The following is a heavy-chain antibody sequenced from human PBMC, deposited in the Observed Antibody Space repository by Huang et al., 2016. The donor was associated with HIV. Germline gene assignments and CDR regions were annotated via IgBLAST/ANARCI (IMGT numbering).Heavy chain of an antibody. CDR2: VNQGRST. CDR3: ARAIAVAGTISNYGMDV. CDR1: GVSFSVYY. V-gene: IGHV4-34*01. J-gene: IGHJ6*01. D-gene: IGHD6-19*01. Sequence: QVQLQQWGAGLLKPSETLSLTCAVYGVSFSVYYWSWIRQPPGKGLEWIGEVNQGRSTNYSPSLKSRCIISVDTSKNQFSLKLSSVTAVDTAVYYCARAIAVAGTISNYGMDVWGQGTTVTVSS.